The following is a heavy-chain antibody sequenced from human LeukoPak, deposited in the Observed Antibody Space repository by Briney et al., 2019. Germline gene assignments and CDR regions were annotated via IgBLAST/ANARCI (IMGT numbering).Heavy chain of an antibody. V-gene: IGHV3-9*01. D-gene: IGHD2-2*01. J-gene: IGHJ4*02. CDR3: ARGRYCSSTSCHYFDY. CDR2: ISWNSGSI. Sequence: GRSLRLSFAASGFTFDDYAMHWVRQAPGKGLEWVSGISWNSGSIGYADSVKGRFTISRDNAKNSLYLQMNSLRAEDTAVYYCARGRYCSSTSCHYFDYWGQGTLVTVSS. CDR1: GFTFDDYA.